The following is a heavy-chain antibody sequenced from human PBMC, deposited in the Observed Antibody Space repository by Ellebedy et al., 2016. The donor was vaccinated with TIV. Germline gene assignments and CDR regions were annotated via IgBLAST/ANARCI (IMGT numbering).Heavy chain of an antibody. CDR2: IYYSWST. V-gene: IGHV4-39*07. J-gene: IGHJ4*02. Sequence: SETLSLTCTVSGGSISSSSYYWGWIRQPPGKGLEWIGSIYYSWSTYYNPSLKSRVTISVDTSKNQFSLKLSSVTAADTAVYYCAIGRPYYYGSGSYYSRYFDYWGQGTLVTVSS. D-gene: IGHD3-10*01. CDR3: AIGRPYYYGSGSYYSRYFDY. CDR1: GGSISSSSYY.